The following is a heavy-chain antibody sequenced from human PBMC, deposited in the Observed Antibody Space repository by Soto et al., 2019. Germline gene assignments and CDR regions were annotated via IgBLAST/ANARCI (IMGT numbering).Heavy chain of an antibody. CDR3: AKEGQYDSLTGYYY. Sequence: GGSLRLSCAPSGFTFSNFAMSWVRQAPGKGLEWVSGISRGGGNTYYAGSVKGRFTVSRDNSDNTLYLQMNNVRAEDTAVYYCAKEGQYDSLTGYYYWGQGTLVTVSS. J-gene: IGHJ4*02. CDR1: GFTFSNFA. CDR2: ISRGGGNT. D-gene: IGHD3-9*01. V-gene: IGHV3-23*01.